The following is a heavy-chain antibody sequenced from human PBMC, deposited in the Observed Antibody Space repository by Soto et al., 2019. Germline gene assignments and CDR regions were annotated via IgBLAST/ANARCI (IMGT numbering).Heavy chain of an antibody. V-gene: IGHV3-21*01. J-gene: IGHJ3*02. CDR3: VRDYYDTSGYPNTFDM. CDR2: IGSRTSDI. D-gene: IGHD3-22*01. Sequence: GGSLRLSCTASGFTLSRHTMNWVRQAPGKGLEWVSFIGSRTSDIYYADSVKGRFTISRDNAKNSLYLDLTRLRAEDTAVYFCVRDYYDTSGYPNTFDMWGQGTMVTVSS. CDR1: GFTLSRHT.